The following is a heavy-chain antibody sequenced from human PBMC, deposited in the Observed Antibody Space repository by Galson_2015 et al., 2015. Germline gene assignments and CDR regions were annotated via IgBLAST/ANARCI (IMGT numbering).Heavy chain of an antibody. D-gene: IGHD4/OR15-4a*01. CDR3: SRRGAINWFDP. CDR1: GFTFGDYA. CDR2: IRSKAYGGTT. Sequence: SPRLSCATSGFTFGDYAMSWFREAPGKGLEWVGFIRSKAYGGTTEYAASVKGRFTISRDDSKSVAYLQMNSLKTDDTAVYYCSRRGAINWFDPWGQGTLVTVSS. J-gene: IGHJ5*02. V-gene: IGHV3-49*03.